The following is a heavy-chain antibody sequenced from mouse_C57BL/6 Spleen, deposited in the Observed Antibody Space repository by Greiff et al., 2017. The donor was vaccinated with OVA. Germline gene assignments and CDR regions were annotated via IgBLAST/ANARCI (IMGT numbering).Heavy chain of an antibody. CDR1: GYSFTDYN. CDR3: ARSGSSHHWYFDV. V-gene: IGHV1-39*01. Sequence: VQLQQSGPELVKPGASVKISCKASGYSFTDYNMNWVKQSNGKSLEWIGVINPNYGTTSYNQKFKGKATLTVDQSSSTAYMQLNSLTSEDAAVYDCARSGSSHHWYFDVWGTGTTVTVSS. J-gene: IGHJ1*03. CDR2: INPNYGTT. D-gene: IGHD1-1*01.